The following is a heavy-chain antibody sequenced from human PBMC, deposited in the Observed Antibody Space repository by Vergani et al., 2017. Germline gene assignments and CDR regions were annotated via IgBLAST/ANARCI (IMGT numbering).Heavy chain of an antibody. Sequence: EVQLLESGGGLVQPGGSLRLSCAASGFTFSSYAMSWVRQAPGKGLEWVSAISGSGGSTYYADSVKGRFTISRDNSKNTLYLQMNSLRAEDTAVYYCARIHYGDYGVEAFDYWGQGTLVTVSS. CDR3: ARIHYGDYGVEAFDY. V-gene: IGHV3-23*01. CDR2: ISGSGGST. D-gene: IGHD4-17*01. CDR1: GFTFSSYA. J-gene: IGHJ4*02.